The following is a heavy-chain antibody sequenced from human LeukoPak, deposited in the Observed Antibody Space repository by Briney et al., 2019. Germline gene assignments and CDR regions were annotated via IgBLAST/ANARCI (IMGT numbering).Heavy chain of an antibody. CDR2: IYYSGST. Sequence: TLSLTCTVSGGSISSGGYYWNWIRQHPGKGPEWIGYIYYSGSTYYNPSLKSRVTISVDTSKNQFSLKLSSVTAADTAVYYCARVRYCSGGSCYSPYYYYYMDVWGKGTTVTVSS. CDR3: ARVRYCSGGSCYSPYYYYYMDV. J-gene: IGHJ6*03. CDR1: GGSISSGGYY. V-gene: IGHV4-31*03. D-gene: IGHD2-15*01.